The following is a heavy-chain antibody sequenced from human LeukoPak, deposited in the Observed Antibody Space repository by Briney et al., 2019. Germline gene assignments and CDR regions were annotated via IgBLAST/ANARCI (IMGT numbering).Heavy chain of an antibody. Sequence: SETLSLTCTVSGGSISSGGYYWSWIRQHPGKGLEWIGYIYYSGSTYYNPSLKSRVTISVDTSKNQFSLKLSSVTAADTAVYYCARGPTVTPLAFFDYWGQGTLVTVSS. V-gene: IGHV4-31*03. CDR2: IYYSGST. CDR1: GGSISSGGYY. CDR3: ARGPTVTPLAFFDY. D-gene: IGHD4-17*01. J-gene: IGHJ4*02.